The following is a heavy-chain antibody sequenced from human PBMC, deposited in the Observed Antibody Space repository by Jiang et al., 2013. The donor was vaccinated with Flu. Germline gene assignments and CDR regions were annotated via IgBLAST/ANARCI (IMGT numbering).Heavy chain of an antibody. CDR1: GNTLSELT. CDR3: ATRYDITGYYSVPYFEW. D-gene: IGHD3-22*01. Sequence: SGAEVKKPGASVKVSCKVSGNTLSELTIHWVRQAPGKGLEWMGGFDPAEGKTIYAEKFQGRVTMTEDTSTDTAYMELSSLISEDTALFYCATRYDITGYYSVPYFEWWGQGTLVTVSS. V-gene: IGHV1-24*01. J-gene: IGHJ4*02. CDR2: FDPAEGKT.